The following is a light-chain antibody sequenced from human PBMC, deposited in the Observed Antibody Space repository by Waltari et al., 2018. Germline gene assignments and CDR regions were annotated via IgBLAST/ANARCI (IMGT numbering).Light chain of an antibody. J-gene: IGLJ3*02. CDR1: SPNNGSDY. Sequence: QSVLTQPPSASGTPGQRVPLSCSGSSPNNGSDYVSWFQQLPGTAPKLLIYKNNQRPSGVPDRFSGSKSGTSASLAISGLRSEDEADYYCASWDDSLSGWVFGGGTKLTLL. V-gene: IGLV1-47*01. CDR3: ASWDDSLSGWV. CDR2: KNN.